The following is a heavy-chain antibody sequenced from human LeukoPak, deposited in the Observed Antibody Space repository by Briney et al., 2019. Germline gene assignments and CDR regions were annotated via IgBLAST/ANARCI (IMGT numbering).Heavy chain of an antibody. CDR1: GFTFSSYA. J-gene: IGHJ6*04. CDR2: ISSSGSTI. V-gene: IGHV3-48*03. Sequence: GGSLRLSCAASGFTFSSYAMSWVRQAPGKGLEWVSYISSSGSTIYYADSVKGRFTISRDNAKNSLYLQMNSLRAEDTAVYYCARSQYSSGWDYYYGMDVWGKGTTVTVSS. CDR3: ARSQYSSGWDYYYGMDV. D-gene: IGHD6-19*01.